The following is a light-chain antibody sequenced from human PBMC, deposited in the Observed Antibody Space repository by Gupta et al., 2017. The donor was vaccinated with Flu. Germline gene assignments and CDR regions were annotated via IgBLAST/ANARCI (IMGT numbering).Light chain of an antibody. CDR2: LGS. V-gene: IGKV2-28*01. CDR1: QSLLQSNGYNY. Sequence: ISCRSSQSLLQSNGYNYLDWYLQKPGQSPQLLIYLGSNRASGVPDRFSGSGSGTDFTLKISRVEAEDVGVYYCMQALFRITFGQGTRLEIK. J-gene: IGKJ5*01. CDR3: MQALFRIT.